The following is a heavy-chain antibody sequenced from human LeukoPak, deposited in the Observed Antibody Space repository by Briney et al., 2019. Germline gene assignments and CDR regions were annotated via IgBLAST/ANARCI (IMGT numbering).Heavy chain of an antibody. CDR3: ARHSIVVVPAAIFDY. V-gene: IGHV4-59*08. Sequence: SETLSLTCTVSGGSISSYYWSWIRQPPGKGREWIGYIYYSGSTNYNPSLKSRVTISVDTSKNQFSLKLSSVTAADTAVYYCARHSIVVVPAAIFDYWGQGTLVTVSS. J-gene: IGHJ4*02. CDR1: GGSISSYY. CDR2: IYYSGST. D-gene: IGHD2-2*01.